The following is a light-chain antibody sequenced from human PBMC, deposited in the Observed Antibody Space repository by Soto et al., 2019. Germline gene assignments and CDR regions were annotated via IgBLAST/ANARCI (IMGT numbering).Light chain of an antibody. Sequence: EIVMTHSPATLSLSRGERATLSGRASQSVSNNVVWYQQKPGQAPRLRIYGASTRATGIPARFSGTGSGTDFTLTIRSLQSEDFAVYYCQQYNNWPPWTSGQGAKVDI. CDR1: QSVSNN. V-gene: IGKV3-15*01. CDR2: GAS. CDR3: QQYNNWPPWT. J-gene: IGKJ1*01.